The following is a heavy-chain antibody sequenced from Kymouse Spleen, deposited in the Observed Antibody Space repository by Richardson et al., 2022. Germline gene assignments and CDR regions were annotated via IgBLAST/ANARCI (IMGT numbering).Heavy chain of an antibody. J-gene: IGHJ6*02. CDR3: ARRITIFGVVYYYYYGMDV. D-gene: IGHD3-3*01. V-gene: IGHV3-21*03. CDR1: GFTFSSYS. Sequence: EVQLVESGGGLVKPGGSLRLSCAASGFTFSSYSMNWVRQAPGKGLEWVSSISSSSSYIYYADSVKGRFTISRDNAKNSLYLQMNSLRAEDTAVYYCARRITIFGVVYYYYYGMDVWGQGTTVTVSS. CDR2: ISSSSSYI.